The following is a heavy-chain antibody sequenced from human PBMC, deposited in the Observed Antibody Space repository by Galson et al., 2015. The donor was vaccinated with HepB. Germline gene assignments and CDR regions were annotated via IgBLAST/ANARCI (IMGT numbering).Heavy chain of an antibody. Sequence: SETLSLTCAVSGGSISTYYWSWIRQPPGKGLEWIGYIYYSGSTNYNPSLKSRVTISIDTSKNQFSLKLTSVTAADTAVYYCARDLVGVTMGGFDPWGQGTLVTVSS. CDR2: IYYSGST. V-gene: IGHV4-59*01. CDR1: GGSISTYY. CDR3: ARDLVGVTMGGFDP. D-gene: IGHD1-26*01. J-gene: IGHJ5*02.